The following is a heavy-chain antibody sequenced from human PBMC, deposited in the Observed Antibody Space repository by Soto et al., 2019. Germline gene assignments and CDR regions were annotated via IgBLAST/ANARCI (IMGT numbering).Heavy chain of an antibody. D-gene: IGHD3-10*01. V-gene: IGHV4-39*01. J-gene: IGHJ5*02. Sequence: SGNLSLTCTVSGGPISSCRYYWGRVRPPPGKGLEWIGSIYYSGSTYYNPSLKSRVTISVDTSKNQFSLKLSSVTAADTAVYYCARYSPELWFGELSWFDPWGQGTLVTVSS. CDR2: IYYSGST. CDR1: GGPISSCRYY. CDR3: ARYSPELWFGELSWFDP.